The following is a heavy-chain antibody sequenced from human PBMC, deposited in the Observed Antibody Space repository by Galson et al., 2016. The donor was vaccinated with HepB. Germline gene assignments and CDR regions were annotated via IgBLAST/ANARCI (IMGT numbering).Heavy chain of an antibody. CDR1: GLTFSNYW. V-gene: IGHV3-74*01. CDR3: VGDRISWH. D-gene: IGHD5-12*01. Sequence: SLRLSCAMSGLTFSNYWTHWVRQAPGKGLVWVSRILRDERFYADSVKGRFTISTDNAKNTVYLQMNSLRAEDTAVYYCVGDRISWHWGQGTLVTLSS. CDR2: ILRDERF. J-gene: IGHJ4*02.